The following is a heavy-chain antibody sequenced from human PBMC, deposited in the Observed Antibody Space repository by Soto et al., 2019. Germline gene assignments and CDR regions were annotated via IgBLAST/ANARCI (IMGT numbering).Heavy chain of an antibody. Sequence: SGKVCCNASGGPFSIYVTNWEQQAPGQGLEWMAGIIPIFGTPNYAQKFQGRVTITADKSTSTAYMELNSLRSEDTAVYYCARRCDVTNFLSNYDYWRELPLFPV. D-gene: IGHD1-7*01. CDR1: GGPFSIYV. V-gene: IGHV1-69*06. CDR3: ARRCDVTNFLSNYDY. CDR2: IIPIFGTP. J-gene: IGHJ4*02.